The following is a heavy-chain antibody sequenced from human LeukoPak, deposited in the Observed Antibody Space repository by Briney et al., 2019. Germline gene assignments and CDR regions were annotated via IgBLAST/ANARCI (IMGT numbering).Heavy chain of an antibody. J-gene: IGHJ4*02. V-gene: IGHV1-2*02. Sequence: GASVKVSCKASGYIFTGYSIHWVRQAPGQGLEWMGCINSNSGGTNYAQKFQGRVTMTRDTSIRTAYMELSSLRSDDTALYYCARDLGWDVLIIDYWGQGTLVTVSS. CDR1: GYIFTGYS. D-gene: IGHD1-26*01. CDR2: INSNSGGT. CDR3: ARDLGWDVLIIDY.